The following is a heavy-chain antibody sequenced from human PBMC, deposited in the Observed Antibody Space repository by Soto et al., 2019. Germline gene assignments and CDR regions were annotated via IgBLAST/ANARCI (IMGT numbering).Heavy chain of an antibody. J-gene: IGHJ6*02. Sequence: VKVSCTASGGTFSSSAISWVRQAPGQGLEWMGGIIPIFGTANAAQTFQGRVTLTADESTSTAYMELSSRRSEDTAVYYWARDLSGTGPAMATVPRTYDYGMGVWGQGTTVTVSS. CDR1: GGTFSSSA. CDR3: ARDLSGTGPAMATVPRTYDYGMGV. D-gene: IGHD5-18*01. V-gene: IGHV1-69*13. CDR2: IIPIFGTA.